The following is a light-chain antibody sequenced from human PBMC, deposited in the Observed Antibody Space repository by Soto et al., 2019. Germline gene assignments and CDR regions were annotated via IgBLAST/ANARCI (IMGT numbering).Light chain of an antibody. CDR2: GAS. J-gene: IGKJ4*01. V-gene: IGKV3-20*01. Sequence: EIVLTQSPGTLSLSPGERATLSCTASQSVSIYLAWYQQRPGQAPRLLIYGASNRATGIPDRFSGSGSGTDFTLTISSLEPEDVAMYYCQQYGRTFGGGTRWIS. CDR1: QSVSIY. CDR3: QQYGRT.